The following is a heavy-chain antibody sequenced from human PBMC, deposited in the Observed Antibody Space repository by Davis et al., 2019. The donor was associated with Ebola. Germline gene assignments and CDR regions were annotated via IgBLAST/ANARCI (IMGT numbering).Heavy chain of an antibody. CDR1: GGSISSGDYY. Sequence: SETLSLTCTVSGGSISSGDYYWSWIRQPPGKGLEWIGEINHSGSTNYNPSLKSRVTISVDTSKNQFSLKLSSVTAADTAVYYCARSSYDYVWGSYRYRDYFDYWGQGTLVTVSS. CDR2: INHSGST. CDR3: ARSSYDYVWGSYRYRDYFDY. J-gene: IGHJ4*02. D-gene: IGHD3-16*02. V-gene: IGHV4-39*07.